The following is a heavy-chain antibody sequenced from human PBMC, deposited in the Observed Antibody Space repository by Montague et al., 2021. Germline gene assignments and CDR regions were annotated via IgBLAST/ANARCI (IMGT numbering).Heavy chain of an antibody. J-gene: IGHJ6*03. Sequence: SETLSLTCTVSRYLINSDYYWGWIRQPPGKGLEWLGSVSHGGRTYYNPSLKGRVTISVDTSYSHLSLKLSSVTAADTARYYCARAGERYYYMDIWGKGTTVTVSS. D-gene: IGHD1-1*01. CDR3: ARAGERYYYMDI. CDR2: VSHGGRT. V-gene: IGHV4-38-2*02. CDR1: RYLINSDYY.